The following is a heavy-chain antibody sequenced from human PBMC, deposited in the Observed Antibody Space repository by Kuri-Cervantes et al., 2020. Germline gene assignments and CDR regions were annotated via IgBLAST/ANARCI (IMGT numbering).Heavy chain of an antibody. J-gene: IGHJ4*02. CDR1: GYTFTGYY. V-gene: IGHV1-2*02. CDR2: INPNSGGT. CDR3: ATSLTQPGDCSSTSCYFDY. D-gene: IGHD2-2*03. Sequence: ASVKVSCKASGYTFTGYYMHWVRQAPGQGLEWMGWINPNSGGTNYAQKFQGRVTMTRDTSISTAYMELSRLRSDDTAVYYCATSLTQPGDCSSTSCYFDYWGQGTLVTVSS.